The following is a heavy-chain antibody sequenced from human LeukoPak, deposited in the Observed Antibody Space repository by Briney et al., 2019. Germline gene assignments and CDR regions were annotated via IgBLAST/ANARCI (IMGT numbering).Heavy chain of an antibody. D-gene: IGHD5-24*01. CDR3: ARDPDGYNYLPGY. CDR1: GYTFTSYD. V-gene: IGHV1-8*03. J-gene: IGHJ4*02. CDR2: MNPNSGNT. Sequence: AASVKVSCKASGYTFTSYDINWVRQATGQGLEWMGWMNPNSGNTGYAQKFQGRVTITRNTSISTAYMELSSLRSEDTAVYYCARDPDGYNYLPGYWGQGTLVTVSS.